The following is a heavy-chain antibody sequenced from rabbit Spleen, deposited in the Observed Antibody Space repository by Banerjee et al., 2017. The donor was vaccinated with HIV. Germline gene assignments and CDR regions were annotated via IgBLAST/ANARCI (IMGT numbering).Heavy chain of an antibody. V-gene: IGHV1S45*01. J-gene: IGHJ4*01. CDR2: AYAGSSGST. CDR3: ARETSSGWGIVSFYFSL. CDR1: RFPFSDKAV. Sequence: QEQLVESGGGLVKPEGSLKLSCTASRFPFSDKAVMCWVRQAPGKGLEWVACAYAGSSGSTYSATWAKGRFTISKTSSTTVTLQMTSLTAADTATYFCARETSSGWGIVSFYFSLWGPGTLVTVS. D-gene: IGHD4-1*01.